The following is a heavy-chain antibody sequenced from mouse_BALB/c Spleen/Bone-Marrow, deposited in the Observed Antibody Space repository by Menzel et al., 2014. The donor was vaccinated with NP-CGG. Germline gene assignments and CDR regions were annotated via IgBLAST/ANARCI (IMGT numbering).Heavy chain of an antibody. V-gene: IGHV2-6-7*01. J-gene: IGHJ4*01. Sequence: VKLVESGPGLVAPSQSLSITCTVSGFSLTGYGVNWVRQPPGKGLEWLGMIWPDGSTDNNSALKSRLSISKDNSKSQVFLKMNSLQTDDTARYYCAREKYGNYYAMDYWGQGTSVTVSS. D-gene: IGHD2-10*02. CDR1: GFSLTGYG. CDR3: AREKYGNYYAMDY. CDR2: IWPDGST.